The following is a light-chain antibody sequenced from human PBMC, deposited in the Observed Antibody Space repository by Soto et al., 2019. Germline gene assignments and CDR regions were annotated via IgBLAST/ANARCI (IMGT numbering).Light chain of an antibody. CDR2: DAS. Sequence: VLPQSPATRSFSDRVGPAVFCRASQSVSSYLAWYQQKPGQAPRLLIYDASNRATGIPARFSGSGSGTDFTLTFSSLEPEDFAVYYCQQRSNWPPFTFGQGTRLEIK. J-gene: IGKJ5*01. V-gene: IGKV3-11*01. CDR3: QQRSNWPPFT. CDR1: QSVSSY.